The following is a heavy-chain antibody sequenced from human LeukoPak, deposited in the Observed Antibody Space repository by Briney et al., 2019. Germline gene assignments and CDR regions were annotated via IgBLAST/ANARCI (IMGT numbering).Heavy chain of an antibody. Sequence: SETLSLTCNVSGDSVSSDNFYWAWIRQPPGKGPEWIGTIYHSGSAYYNPSLKSRVTISVDKSKNQFSLKLTSVTAADTAVYYCASRYNWNHFDYWGHGTLVTVSS. V-gene: IGHV4-39*07. D-gene: IGHD1-20*01. CDR1: GDSVSSDNFY. CDR3: ASRYNWNHFDY. J-gene: IGHJ4*01. CDR2: IYHSGSA.